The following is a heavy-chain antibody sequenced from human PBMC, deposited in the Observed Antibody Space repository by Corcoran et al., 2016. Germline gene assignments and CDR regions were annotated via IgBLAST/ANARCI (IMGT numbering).Heavy chain of an antibody. Sequence: QVTLRESGPALVKPTQTLTLTCTFSGFSLSTSGMCVSWIRQPPGKALEWLALIDWDDDKSYSTSLKTRLTISKDTSKNQVVLTMTNMDPVDTATYYCARKVVSSRSTGIFDYWGQGTLVTVSS. CDR2: IDWDDDK. V-gene: IGHV2-70*01. CDR1: GFSLSTSGMC. J-gene: IGHJ4*02. D-gene: IGHD3-22*01. CDR3: ARKVVSSRSTGIFDY.